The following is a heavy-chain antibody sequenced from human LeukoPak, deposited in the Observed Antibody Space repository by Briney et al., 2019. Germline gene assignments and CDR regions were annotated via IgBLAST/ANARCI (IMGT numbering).Heavy chain of an antibody. CDR3: ARVGYYYDSSGYYYSYYFDY. J-gene: IGHJ4*02. CDR1: GFTFSSYS. V-gene: IGHV3-48*01. D-gene: IGHD3-22*01. Sequence: GGSLRLSCAASGFTFSSYSMNWVRQAPGKGLEWVSYISSSGSTIYYADSVKGRFTISRDNAKNSLYLQMNSLRAEDTAVYYCARVGYYYDSSGYYYSYYFDYWGQGTLVTVSS. CDR2: ISSSGSTI.